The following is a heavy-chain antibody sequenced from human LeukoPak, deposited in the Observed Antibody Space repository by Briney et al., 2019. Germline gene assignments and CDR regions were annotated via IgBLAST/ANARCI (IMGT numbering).Heavy chain of an antibody. D-gene: IGHD2-15*01. Sequence: ASVKVSCRASGYTFTSYGIIWVRQAPGKGLEWMGWISAYNGNTNYAQKLQGRVTMTTDTSTSTAYMELRSLRSDDTAVYYCARDLQDIVVVVAATNWFDPWGQGTLVTVSS. V-gene: IGHV1-18*01. CDR2: ISAYNGNT. J-gene: IGHJ5*02. CDR3: ARDLQDIVVVVAATNWFDP. CDR1: GYTFTSYG.